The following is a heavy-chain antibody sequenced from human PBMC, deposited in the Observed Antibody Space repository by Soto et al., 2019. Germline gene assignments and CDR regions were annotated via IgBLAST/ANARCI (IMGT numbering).Heavy chain of an antibody. J-gene: IGHJ4*02. CDR3: AKERVTTTSFDY. V-gene: IGHV3-23*01. CDR2: ISGNGGRT. Sequence: LRLSCAASGFTFSTFAMNWVRQAPGKGLEWVSDISGNGGRTNYADSVKGRFTIFRDNSKNTLYLQMNTLRAEDTAVYYCAKERVTTTSFDYWGQGTLVTVSS. CDR1: GFTFSTFA. D-gene: IGHD4-17*01.